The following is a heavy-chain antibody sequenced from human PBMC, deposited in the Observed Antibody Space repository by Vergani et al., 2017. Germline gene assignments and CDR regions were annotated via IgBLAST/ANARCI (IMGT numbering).Heavy chain of an antibody. CDR2: TYYSGNT. J-gene: IGHJ5*02. Sequence: QLQLQESGPGLEKPSETLSLTCTVSGGSISSSSYYWGWTRQPPGKGLEWIGSTYYSGNTYYNPCPKSRVTISRNMSKNQYSLKLSSVTAADTAVYYCAKDIVVVPAGSTYNWFDPWGQGTLVTVSS. CDR3: AKDIVVVPAGSTYNWFDP. D-gene: IGHD2-2*01. CDR1: GGSISSSSYY. V-gene: IGHV4-39*07.